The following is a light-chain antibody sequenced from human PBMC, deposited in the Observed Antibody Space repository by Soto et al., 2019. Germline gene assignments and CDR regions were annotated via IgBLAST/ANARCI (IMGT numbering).Light chain of an antibody. V-gene: IGLV2-14*01. CDR3: GSYTSTTLHVV. CDR2: DVS. CDR1: SSDVGGYNY. J-gene: IGLJ2*01. Sequence: QSALTQPASVSGSPGQSIAISCTGTSSDVGGYNYVSWYQQYPGEAPKLLIYDVSNRPSGISDRFSGSKSGNTASLTISGLPAEAGAYYFRGSYTSTTLHVVFGGGTKLTVL.